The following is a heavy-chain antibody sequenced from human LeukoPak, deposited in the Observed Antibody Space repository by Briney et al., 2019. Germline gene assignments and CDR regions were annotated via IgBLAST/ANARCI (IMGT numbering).Heavy chain of an antibody. CDR3: ARGGRKQLVHRVWSFDY. V-gene: IGHV4-39*07. J-gene: IGHJ4*02. CDR2: IYYSGST. Sequence: SETLSLTCTVSGGSISSSSYYWGWIRQPPGKGLEWIGSIYYSGSTYYNPSLKGRVTISVDTSKNQFSLKLSSVTAADTAVYYCARGGRKQLVHRVWSFDYWGQGTLVTVSS. CDR1: GGSISSSSYY. D-gene: IGHD6-6*01.